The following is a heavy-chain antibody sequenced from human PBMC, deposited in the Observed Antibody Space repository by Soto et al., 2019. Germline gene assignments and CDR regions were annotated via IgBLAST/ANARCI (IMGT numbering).Heavy chain of an antibody. CDR3: ARVLQPGTTDLDAVGFDY. V-gene: IGHV4-59*01. CDR2: IYYSGST. D-gene: IGHD1-7*01. Sequence: KTSETLSLTCTVSGGSISSYYWSWIRQPPGKGLEWIGYIYYSGSTNYNPSLKSRVTISVDTSKNQFSLKLSSVTAADTAVYYCARVLQPGTTDLDAVGFDYWGQGTLVTVSS. CDR1: GGSISSYY. J-gene: IGHJ4*02.